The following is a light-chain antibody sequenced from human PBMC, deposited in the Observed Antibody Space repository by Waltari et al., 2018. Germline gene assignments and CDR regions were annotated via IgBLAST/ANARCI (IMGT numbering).Light chain of an antibody. Sequence: DTVMTQSPDSLAVSLGERATINCKSSQSVLYSSNNKNYLAWYQQKPGQPPKLLICWASIRESGVPDRFSGSGSGTDFTLTISSLQAEDVAVYYCQQYYSTPPTFGQGTKVEIK. J-gene: IGKJ1*01. CDR3: QQYYSTPPT. CDR1: QSVLYSSNNKNY. CDR2: WAS. V-gene: IGKV4-1*01.